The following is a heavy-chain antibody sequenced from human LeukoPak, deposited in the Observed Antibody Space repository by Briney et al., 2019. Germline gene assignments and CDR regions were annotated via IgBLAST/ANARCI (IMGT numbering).Heavy chain of an antibody. CDR3: AKSFGPVIAAAGTGAD. CDR2: ISGSGVNT. Sequence: GGSLRLSCAASGFTVDDYGMSWVRQAPGKGLEWVSAISGSGVNTDHADSVKGRFTISRDNSKNTLYLQMNSLRVEDTAVYYCAKSFGPVIAAAGTGADWGQGTLVTVSS. CDR1: GFTVDDYG. J-gene: IGHJ4*02. V-gene: IGHV3-23*01. D-gene: IGHD6-13*01.